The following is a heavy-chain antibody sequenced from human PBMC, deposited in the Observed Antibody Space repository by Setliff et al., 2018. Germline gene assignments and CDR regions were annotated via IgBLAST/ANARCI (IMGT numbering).Heavy chain of an antibody. D-gene: IGHD2-8*02. V-gene: IGHV4-39*01. CDR2: FYSFGSI. CDR3: ARGAGWWDL. Sequence: SETLSLTCSVSGSSITSGGGFYWAWIRQPPGKELEWIGSFYSFGSIYYSPSLKNRVTISGDTSSNQFSLNLNSVTAADMAVYYCARGAGWWDLWGQGTLVSVSS. CDR1: GSSITSGGGFY. J-gene: IGHJ4*02.